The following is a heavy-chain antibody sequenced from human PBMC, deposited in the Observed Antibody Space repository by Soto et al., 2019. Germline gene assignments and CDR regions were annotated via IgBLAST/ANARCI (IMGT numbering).Heavy chain of an antibody. Sequence: GGSLRLSCAGSGFTLSRSAMSWVRQAPGKGLEWVSAIGGSVDSTYYSDSVRGRFTISRDSSKNTLYLQMNRLRAEDTAVYYCAKGGWHSFFDFWGQGTLVTVSS. CDR1: GFTLSRSA. V-gene: IGHV3-23*01. CDR3: AKGGWHSFFDF. J-gene: IGHJ4*02. CDR2: IGGSVDST. D-gene: IGHD5-18*01.